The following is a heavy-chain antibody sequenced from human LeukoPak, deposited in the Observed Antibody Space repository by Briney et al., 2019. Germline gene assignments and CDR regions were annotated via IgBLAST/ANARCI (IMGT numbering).Heavy chain of an antibody. J-gene: IGHJ6*03. CDR3: ARVSHFDWPYYYYYYMDV. V-gene: IGHV3-23*01. CDR2: ISGSGGST. D-gene: IGHD3-9*01. CDR1: GFTFSSYA. Sequence: PGGSLRLSCAASGFTFSSYAMSWVRQAPGKGLEWVSAISGSGGSTYYADSVKGRFTISRDNSKNTLYLQMNSLRAEDTAVYYCARVSHFDWPYYYYYYMDVWGKGTTVTVSS.